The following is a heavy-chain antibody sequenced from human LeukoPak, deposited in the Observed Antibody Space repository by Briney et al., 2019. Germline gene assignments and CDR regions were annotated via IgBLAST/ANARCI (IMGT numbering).Heavy chain of an antibody. Sequence: PSETLSLTCTVSGGSISSGGYYWRWIRQHPGKGLEWIGYIYYSGSTYYNSSPKSRLTISLDTSKNQFSLRLSSVTAADTAVYYCARERYNYDSSRRFDYWGQGTLVTVSS. V-gene: IGHV4-31*03. CDR3: ARERYNYDSSRRFDY. D-gene: IGHD3-22*01. J-gene: IGHJ4*02. CDR2: IYYSGST. CDR1: GGSISSGGYY.